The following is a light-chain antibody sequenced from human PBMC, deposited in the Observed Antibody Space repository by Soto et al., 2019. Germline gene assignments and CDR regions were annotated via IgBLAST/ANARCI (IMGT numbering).Light chain of an antibody. V-gene: IGLV1-40*01. CDR3: QSYDSSLRVVI. Sequence: QSVLTQPPSVSGAPGQRVTISCTGSSSNIGAGYDVHWYQQLPGTAPKLLIYGDTNRPSGVPVRFSGSKSGTSASLAITGLQAEDEADYYCQSYDSSLRVVIFGGGTKLTVL. CDR1: SSNIGAGYD. J-gene: IGLJ2*01. CDR2: GDT.